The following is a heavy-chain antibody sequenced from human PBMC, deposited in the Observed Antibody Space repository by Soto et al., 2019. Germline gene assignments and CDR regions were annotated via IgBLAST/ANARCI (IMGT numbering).Heavy chain of an antibody. CDR2: INPNSGDT. CDR3: AKNLLVTLADALDI. V-gene: IGHV1-2*02. D-gene: IGHD3-10*01. Sequence: ASVKVSCKASGYTFTSYYMHWVRQAPGQGLEWLGWINPNSGDTNYAQRFQDRVTVTRDTSITTAYMELSRLRSDDTAVYYCAKNLLVTLADALDIWGQGTMVTVSS. J-gene: IGHJ3*02. CDR1: GYTFTSYY.